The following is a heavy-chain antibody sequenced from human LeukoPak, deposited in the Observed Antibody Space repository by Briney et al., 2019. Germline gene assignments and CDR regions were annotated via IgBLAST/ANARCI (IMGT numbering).Heavy chain of an antibody. CDR2: IYYSGST. J-gene: IGHJ4*02. CDR1: GGSISSYY. Sequence: SETLSLTCTVSGGSISSYYWSWIRQPPGKGLEWIGYIYYSGSTNYNPSLKSRVTISVDTSKNQFSLKLSSVTAADTAVYYCASAVYGDYVDYWGQGTLVTLSS. CDR3: ASAVYGDYVDY. V-gene: IGHV4-59*01. D-gene: IGHD4-17*01.